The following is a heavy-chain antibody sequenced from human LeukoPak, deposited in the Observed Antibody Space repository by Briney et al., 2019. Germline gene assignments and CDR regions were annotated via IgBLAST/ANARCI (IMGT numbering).Heavy chain of an antibody. D-gene: IGHD4-17*01. J-gene: IGHJ5*02. CDR3: ARLTYGDYVWFDP. Sequence: TSETLSLTCAVSGYSISSGYYWGWIRQPPRKGLEWIGSIYHSGSTYYNPSLKSRVTISVDTSKNQFSLKLSSVTAADTAVYYCARLTYGDYVWFDPWGQGTLVTVSS. CDR1: GYSISSGYY. V-gene: IGHV4-38-2*01. CDR2: IYHSGST.